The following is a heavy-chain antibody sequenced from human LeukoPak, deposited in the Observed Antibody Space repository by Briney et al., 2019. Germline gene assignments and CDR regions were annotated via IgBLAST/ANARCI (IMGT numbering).Heavy chain of an antibody. D-gene: IGHD3/OR15-3a*01. CDR1: GASISSYS. J-gene: IGHJ5*02. CDR2: MYYRGST. Sequence: SETLSPTCTISGASISSYSWNWIRQPPGRGLEWSGYMYYRGSTNFNPSLRSRVSMSLDTSKNQFSLKLSSVTAADTAVYYCARGDGNDFKWFDPWGQGTLVTVSS. V-gene: IGHV4-59*01. CDR3: ARGDGNDFKWFDP.